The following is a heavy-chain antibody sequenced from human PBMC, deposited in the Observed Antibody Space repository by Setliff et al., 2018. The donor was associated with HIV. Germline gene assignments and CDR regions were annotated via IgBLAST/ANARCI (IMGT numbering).Heavy chain of an antibody. V-gene: IGHV1-69*13. J-gene: IGHJ6*03. CDR1: GGTFSSYA. D-gene: IGHD6-13*01. CDR3: ATNREQLTMTYYYYYMDV. Sequence: GASVKVSCKASGGTFSSYAISWVRRAPGQGPEWMGAIIPIFGTTKYAQRFQGRVTITADASTSTAYMELSSLRSEDTAVYYCATNREQLTMTYYYYYMDVWGKGTTGTVSS. CDR2: IIPIFGTT.